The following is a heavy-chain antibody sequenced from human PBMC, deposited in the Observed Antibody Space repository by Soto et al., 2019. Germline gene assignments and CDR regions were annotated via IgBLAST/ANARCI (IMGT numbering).Heavy chain of an antibody. V-gene: IGHV3-23*01. Sequence: GGSLRLSCAASGFTFSYAMSWVRQAPGKGLEWVSAISGSGGSTYYADSVKGRFTISRDNSKNTLYLQMNSLRAEDTAVYYCAKDRGDILTGSNWFDPWGQGTLVTVSS. CDR3: AKDRGDILTGSNWFDP. D-gene: IGHD3-9*01. CDR1: GFTFSYA. J-gene: IGHJ5*02. CDR2: ISGSGGST.